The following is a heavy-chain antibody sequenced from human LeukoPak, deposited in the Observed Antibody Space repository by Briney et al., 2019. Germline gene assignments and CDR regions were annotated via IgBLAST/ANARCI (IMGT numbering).Heavy chain of an antibody. CDR1: GFTFSDYY. CDR2: IGKSGTVI. CDR3: ATTAKVGQN. D-gene: IGHD3/OR15-3a*01. Sequence: RPGGSLRLSCAASGFTFSDYYMSWIRQAPGKGLEWISYIGKSGTVINYAESVKGRFTVSRDNAKNSLFLQMDSLRADDTAVYYCATTAKVGQNWGQGTLVTVSS. J-gene: IGHJ4*02. V-gene: IGHV3-11*01.